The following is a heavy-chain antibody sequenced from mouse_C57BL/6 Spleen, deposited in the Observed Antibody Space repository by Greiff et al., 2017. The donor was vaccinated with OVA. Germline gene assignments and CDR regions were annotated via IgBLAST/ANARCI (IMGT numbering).Heavy chain of an antibody. J-gene: IGHJ4*01. V-gene: IGHV1-52*01. Sequence: QVQLQQPGAELVRPGSSVKLSCKASGYTFTSYWMHWVKQRPIQGLEWIGNIDPSDSETHYNQKFKDKATLTVDKSSSTAYMQLSSLTSEDSAVYYCARGYDYDNYAMDYWGQGTSVTVSS. D-gene: IGHD2-4*01. CDR2: IDPSDSET. CDR1: GYTFTSYW. CDR3: ARGYDYDNYAMDY.